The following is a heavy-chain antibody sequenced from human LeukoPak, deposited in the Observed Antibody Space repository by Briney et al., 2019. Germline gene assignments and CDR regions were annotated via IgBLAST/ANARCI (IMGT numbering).Heavy chain of an antibody. CDR1: GGSISSGGYS. CDR3: ARGGHYDILTGYYPAVDY. D-gene: IGHD3-9*01. CDR2: IYHSGST. J-gene: IGHJ4*02. V-gene: IGHV4-30-2*01. Sequence: PSETLSLTCAVSGGSISSGGYSWSWIRQPPGKGLEWIGYIYHSGSTYYNPSLKSRVTISVYRSKNQFSLKLSSVTAADTAVYYCARGGHYDILTGYYPAVDYWGQGTLVTVSS.